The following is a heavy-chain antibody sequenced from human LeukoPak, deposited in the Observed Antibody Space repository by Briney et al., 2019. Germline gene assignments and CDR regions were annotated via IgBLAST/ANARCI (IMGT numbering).Heavy chain of an antibody. J-gene: IGHJ4*02. CDR2: INHSGST. Sequence: SETLSLTCAVYGGSFGGYYWSWVRQPPGKGLEWIGEINHSGSTNYNPSLKSRVTISVDTSKNQFSLKVNSVTAADTAVYYCARVAYSGYEEYWGQGTLVTVSS. D-gene: IGHD5-12*01. V-gene: IGHV4-34*01. CDR3: ARVAYSGYEEY. CDR1: GGSFGGYY.